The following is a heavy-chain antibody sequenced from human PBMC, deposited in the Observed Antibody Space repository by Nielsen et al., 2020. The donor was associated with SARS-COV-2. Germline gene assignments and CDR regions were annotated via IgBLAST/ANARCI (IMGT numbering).Heavy chain of an antibody. V-gene: IGHV1-3*01. J-gene: IGHJ4*02. CDR2: INAGNGNT. CDR1: GYTFTSFA. CDR3: ARDTLDYGDYAGANDY. Sequence: ASVKVSCKTSGYTFTSFAIHWVRQAPGQSLEWMGWINAGNGNTKYSQKFQGRVTMTRDTSANTAYMELSSLRSEDTAVYYCARDTLDYGDYAGANDYWGQGTLVTVSS. D-gene: IGHD4-17*01.